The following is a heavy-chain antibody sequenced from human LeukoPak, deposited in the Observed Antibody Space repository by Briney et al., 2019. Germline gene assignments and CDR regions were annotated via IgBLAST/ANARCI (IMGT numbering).Heavy chain of an antibody. Sequence: PGGSLRLSCTASGFTSINYAMSWVRQPPGKGLESISGITGSGAGTYYADSVKGRFTISRDNSKNTLYLQMNSLRAEDTALYYCAQGRSGSYYAFDYWGQGTLVTVSS. CDR1: GFTSINYA. CDR2: ITGSGAGT. V-gene: IGHV3-23*01. D-gene: IGHD1-26*01. J-gene: IGHJ4*02. CDR3: AQGRSGSYYAFDY.